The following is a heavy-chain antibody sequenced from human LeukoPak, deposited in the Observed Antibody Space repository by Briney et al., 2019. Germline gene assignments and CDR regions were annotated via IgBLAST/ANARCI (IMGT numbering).Heavy chain of an antibody. CDR3: ASGDYYGSGADY. Sequence: SGTLSLTCAVSGGSISSSNWWSGVRQPPGRGLEWIGEIYHSGRTNYNPSLKSRVTISVDKSKNQFYLKLSSVTAADTAVYYCASGDYYGSGADYWGQGTLVTVSS. V-gene: IGHV4-4*02. CDR1: GGSISSSNW. J-gene: IGHJ4*02. D-gene: IGHD3-10*01. CDR2: IYHSGRT.